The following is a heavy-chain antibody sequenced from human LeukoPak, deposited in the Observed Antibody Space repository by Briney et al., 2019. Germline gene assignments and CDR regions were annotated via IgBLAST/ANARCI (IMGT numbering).Heavy chain of an antibody. CDR1: GYTFTSYG. V-gene: IGHV1-2*02. CDR3: AREAIAVAGRGWFDP. D-gene: IGHD6-19*01. CDR2: INPNSGGT. J-gene: IGHJ5*02. Sequence: ASVKVSCKASGYTFTSYGISWVRQAPGQGLEWMGWINPNSGGTNYAQKFQGRVTMTRDTSISTAYMELSRLRSDDTAVYYCAREAIAVAGRGWFDPWGQGTLVTVSS.